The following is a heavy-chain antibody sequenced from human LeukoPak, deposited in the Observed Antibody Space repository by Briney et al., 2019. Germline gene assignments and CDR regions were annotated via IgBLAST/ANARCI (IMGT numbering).Heavy chain of an antibody. V-gene: IGHV3-74*01. D-gene: IGHD6-19*01. CDR3: ARAGWRQWLVYYYYGMDV. Sequence: HTGGSLRLSCAASGFTFSSYWMHWVRHAPGKGLVWVSRINSDGSSTIYADSVKGRFTISRDNAKNTLYLQMNSLRAEDTAVYYCARAGWRQWLVYYYYGMDVWGQGTTVTVSS. CDR2: INSDGSST. J-gene: IGHJ6*02. CDR1: GFTFSSYW.